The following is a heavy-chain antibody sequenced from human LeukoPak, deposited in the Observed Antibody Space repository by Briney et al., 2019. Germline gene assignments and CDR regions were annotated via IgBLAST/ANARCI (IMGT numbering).Heavy chain of an antibody. D-gene: IGHD5-18*01. J-gene: IGHJ4*02. Sequence: SETLSLTCSVSGGSISLSYYYWGWIRQPPGKALEWIGSVYYSGTTSYNPSLKSRVTISVVTSKNQFSLKLSSVTAADTAVYYCARALRGYSYGHWGQGTLVTVSS. V-gene: IGHV4-39*07. CDR3: ARALRGYSYGH. CDR1: GGSISLSYYY. CDR2: VYYSGTT.